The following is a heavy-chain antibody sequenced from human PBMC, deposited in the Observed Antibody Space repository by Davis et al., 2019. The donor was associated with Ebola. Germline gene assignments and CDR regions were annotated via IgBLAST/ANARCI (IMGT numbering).Heavy chain of an antibody. J-gene: IGHJ6*02. V-gene: IGHV4-4*07. D-gene: IGHD6-6*01. Sequence: SETLSLTCTVSGGTISSYYWRWIRQPAGKGLEWIGRIYTSGSPNYNPSPKSSVTISVDTSKNKFSLKLSSVTAADTAVYYCAVSSSSTYYYYYGMDVWGQGTTVTVSS. CDR1: GGTISSYY. CDR2: IYTSGSP. CDR3: AVSSSSTYYYYYGMDV.